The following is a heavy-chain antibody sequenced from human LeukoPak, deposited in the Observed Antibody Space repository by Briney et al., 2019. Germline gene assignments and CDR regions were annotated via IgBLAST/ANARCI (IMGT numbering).Heavy chain of an antibody. V-gene: IGHV3-73*01. J-gene: IGHJ4*02. D-gene: IGHD6-13*01. Sequence: PGGSLRLSCAASGFTFSGSAMHWVRQASGKGLEWVGRIRSKANSYATAYAASVKGRFTISRDDSKNTAYLQMNSLKTEDTAVYYCIRPDIAAAGNDYWGQGTLVTVSS. CDR3: IRPDIAAAGNDY. CDR2: IRSKANSYAT. CDR1: GFTFSGSA.